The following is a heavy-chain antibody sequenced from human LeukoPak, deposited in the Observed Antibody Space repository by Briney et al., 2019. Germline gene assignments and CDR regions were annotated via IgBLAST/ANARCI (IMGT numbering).Heavy chain of an antibody. J-gene: IGHJ4*02. CDR3: ARQDGSAWYYFDY. V-gene: IGHV5-51*01. CDR2: IYPGDSDT. D-gene: IGHD6-19*01. Sequence: GESQKISCKGSGYSFASYWIGWVRQMPGKGLEWTGIIYPGDSDTRYSPSFQGQVTISVDKSISTAYLQWNSLKASDTAIYYCARQDGSAWYYFDYWGQGTLVTVSS. CDR1: GYSFASYW.